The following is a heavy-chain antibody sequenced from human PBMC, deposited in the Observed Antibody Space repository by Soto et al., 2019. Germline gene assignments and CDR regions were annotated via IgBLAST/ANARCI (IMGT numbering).Heavy chain of an antibody. CDR2: ISGSGGST. Sequence: EAQLLESGGGLVQPGGSLRLSCAASGFTFSSYAMRWVRQAPGKGLEWVSAISGSGGSTYYADSVKGRFTISRDNSKNPLYLQMNSLRAEDTAVYYCARRGSGSYYDYWGQGTLVTVSS. CDR1: GFTFSSYA. J-gene: IGHJ4*02. V-gene: IGHV3-23*01. CDR3: ARRGSGSYYDY. D-gene: IGHD1-26*01.